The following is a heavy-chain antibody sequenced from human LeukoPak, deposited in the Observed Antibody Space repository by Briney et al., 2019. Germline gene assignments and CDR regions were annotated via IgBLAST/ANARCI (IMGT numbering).Heavy chain of an antibody. V-gene: IGHV3-33*01. Sequence: GGSLRLSCVASGFTFSGYGMHWVRQAPGKGLEWVAVIWYDGSKTYYADSVKGRFTISRDNSKDTLYLQMSSLRAEDTAVYYCARIINSGSYYNPQFAYWGQGTLVTVSS. J-gene: IGHJ4*02. CDR1: GFTFSGYG. CDR2: IWYDGSKT. D-gene: IGHD3-10*01. CDR3: ARIINSGSYYNPQFAY.